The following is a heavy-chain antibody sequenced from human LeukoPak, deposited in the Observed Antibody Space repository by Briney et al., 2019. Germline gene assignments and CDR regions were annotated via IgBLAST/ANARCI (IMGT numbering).Heavy chain of an antibody. CDR2: IYYSGST. V-gene: IGHV4-39*07. Sequence: PSETLSLTCTVSGGSISSSSYYWGWIRQPPGKGLEWIGSIYYSGSTYYNPSLKSRVTISVDTSKNQFSLKLSSVTAADTAVYYCAGGARYSSGWPNWFDPWGQGTLVTVSS. J-gene: IGHJ5*02. CDR1: GGSISSSSYY. D-gene: IGHD6-19*01. CDR3: AGGARYSSGWPNWFDP.